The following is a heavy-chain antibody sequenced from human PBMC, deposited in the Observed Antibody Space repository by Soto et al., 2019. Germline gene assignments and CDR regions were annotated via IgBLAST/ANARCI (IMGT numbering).Heavy chain of an antibody. J-gene: IGHJ3*01. CDR1: GFTFSLYT. Sequence: QLVESGGGLVQPGWSLRLSCAASGFTFSLYTMNWVRQAPGKGLEWLSYISPSETTIYYADSVKGRFTISRDNAKDSLYLQMNGLSGDDKAVYYFARVGRGCCGSDSFYTDALDLWGQGTKVT. CDR3: ARVGRGCCGSDSFYTDALDL. D-gene: IGHD2-21*02. CDR2: ISPSETTI. V-gene: IGHV3-48*04.